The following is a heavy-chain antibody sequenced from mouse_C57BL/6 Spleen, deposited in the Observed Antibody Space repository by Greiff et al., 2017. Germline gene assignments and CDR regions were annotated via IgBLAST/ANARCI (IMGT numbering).Heavy chain of an antibody. CDR1: GYTFTSYW. CDR3: ARWGYSNYYYAMDY. Sequence: QVQLKQPGAELVKPGASVKLSCKASGYTFTSYWMHWVKQRPGQGLEWIGMIHPNSGSTNYNEKFKSKATLTVDKSSSTAYMQLSSLTSEDSAVYYCARWGYSNYYYAMDYWGQGTSVTVSA. CDR2: IHPNSGST. J-gene: IGHJ4*01. D-gene: IGHD2-5*01. V-gene: IGHV1-64*01.